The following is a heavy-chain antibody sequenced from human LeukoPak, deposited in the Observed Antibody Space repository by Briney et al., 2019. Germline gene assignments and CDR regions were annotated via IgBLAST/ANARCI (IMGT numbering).Heavy chain of an antibody. V-gene: IGHV1-2*02. Sequence: ASVKVSYKASGYTFTGYYIHWVRQAPGQGLEWMGWINPNNGGTNYAQKFQGRVTMTRDTSISTAYMGLNRLTSDDTAVYYCARDKYTGYETFDYWGQGTPVTVSS. CDR2: INPNNGGT. CDR1: GYTFTGYY. D-gene: IGHD5-12*01. CDR3: ARDKYTGYETFDY. J-gene: IGHJ4*02.